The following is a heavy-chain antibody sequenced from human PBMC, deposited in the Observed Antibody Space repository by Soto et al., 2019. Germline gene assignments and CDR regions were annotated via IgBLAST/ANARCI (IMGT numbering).Heavy chain of an antibody. CDR2: ISGSGDRT. CDR1: GFSFNIYA. V-gene: IGHV3-23*01. J-gene: IGHJ4*02. Sequence: EVHLLESRGGLVQPGGSLRLSCAASGFSFNIYAMSWVRQAPGKGLEWVSGISGSGDRTHYVDSVKGRFTISRDNVKNTLYLQMNSLRAEDTAVYYCAKASTYEYVWGSFRYYFDHWGQGALVTVSS. D-gene: IGHD3-16*02. CDR3: AKASTYEYVWGSFRYYFDH.